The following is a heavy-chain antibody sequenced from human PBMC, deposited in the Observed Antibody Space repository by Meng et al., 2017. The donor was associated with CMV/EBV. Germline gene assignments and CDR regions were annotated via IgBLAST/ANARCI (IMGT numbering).Heavy chain of an antibody. Sequence: GESLKISCAASGFSIRNYAMHWVRQAPGKGLEWVALILSDGSTESYADSVRGRFTISRDTSRNALYLQMNTLRNGDTAMYFCVRDFTSLSESSSGSSWGQGTLVTVSS. J-gene: IGHJ5*02. D-gene: IGHD6-6*01. CDR3: VRDFTSLSESSSGSS. V-gene: IGHV3-30*02. CDR1: GFSIRNYA. CDR2: ILSDGSTE.